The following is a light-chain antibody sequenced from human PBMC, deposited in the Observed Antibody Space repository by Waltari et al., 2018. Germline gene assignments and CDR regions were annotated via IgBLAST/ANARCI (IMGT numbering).Light chain of an antibody. J-gene: IGKJ1*01. CDR3: QQYYSTPPK. CDR2: WAS. Sequence: DIVMTQSPDSLAVSLGERATINCKSSQSVLYSSNNKNYLAWYQQKPGQPPKLLIYWASTRESGVPDRFSGSGSGTDFPLTISSLQAEDVAVYYCQQYYSTPPKFGQGTKVEIK. V-gene: IGKV4-1*01. CDR1: QSVLYSSNNKNY.